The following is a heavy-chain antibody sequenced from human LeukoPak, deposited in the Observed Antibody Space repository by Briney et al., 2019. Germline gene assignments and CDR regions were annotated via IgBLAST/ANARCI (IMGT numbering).Heavy chain of an antibody. CDR3: ARDIVYLIDEDYG. CDR2: IHTSWSA. V-gene: IGHV4-4*07. Sequence: SETLSLTCTVSGSSFNSYYWSWIRQPAGKGLEWIGRIHTSWSAEYNPSLQSRVTLSVDVSKKQFSLKMTSATAADTAVYYCARDIVYLIDEDYGWGQGTLVTVSS. J-gene: IGHJ4*02. CDR1: GSSFNSYY. D-gene: IGHD4-17*01.